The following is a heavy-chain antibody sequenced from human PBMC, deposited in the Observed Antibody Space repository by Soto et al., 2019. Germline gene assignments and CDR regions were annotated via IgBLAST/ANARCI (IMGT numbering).Heavy chain of an antibody. D-gene: IGHD2-2*01. CDR1: GYTFTGYY. V-gene: IGHV1-2*02. J-gene: IGHJ6*02. Sequence: QVQLVQSGAEVKTPGASVRVSCKASGYTFTGYYIHWVREAPGQGLEWMGWINPQTGGTSYGQKFQGRVTLSRDTSINTAYLELSRLRFDDAAVYFCARERYQVISYGMDVWGQGTTVTVSS. CDR2: INPQTGGT. CDR3: ARERYQVISYGMDV.